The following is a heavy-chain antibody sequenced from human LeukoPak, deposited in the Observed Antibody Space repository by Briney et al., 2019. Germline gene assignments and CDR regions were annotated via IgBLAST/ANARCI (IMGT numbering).Heavy chain of an antibody. V-gene: IGHV3-66*01. CDR1: GFTVSSNY. D-gene: IGHD6-13*01. CDR3: AREGDSSSVGWFDP. CDR2: IYSGGST. J-gene: IGHJ5*02. Sequence: GGSLRLSCAASGFTVSSNYMSWVRQAPGKGLEWVSVIYSGGSTYYADSVKGRFTISRDNSKNTLYLQMNSLRAEDTAVYYCAREGDSSSVGWFDPWGQGTLVTVSS.